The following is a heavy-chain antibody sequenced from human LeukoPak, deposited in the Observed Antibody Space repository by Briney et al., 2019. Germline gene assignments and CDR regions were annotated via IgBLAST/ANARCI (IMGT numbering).Heavy chain of an antibody. CDR3: AKDRTTVTAYYYYYYYGMDV. V-gene: IGHV3-30*18. D-gene: IGHD4-17*01. CDR2: ISYDGSNK. Sequence: GGSLRLSCAASGFTFSSYGMHWVRQAPGKGLEWVAVISYDGSNKYYADSVKGRFTISRDNSKNTLYLQMNSLRAEDTAVYYCAKDRTTVTAYYYYYYYGMDVWGQGTTVTVSS. J-gene: IGHJ6*02. CDR1: GFTFSSYG.